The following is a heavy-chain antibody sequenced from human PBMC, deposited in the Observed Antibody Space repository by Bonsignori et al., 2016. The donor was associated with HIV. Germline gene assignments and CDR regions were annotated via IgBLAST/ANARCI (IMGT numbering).Heavy chain of an antibody. D-gene: IGHD4-17*01. V-gene: IGHV1-18*01. CDR3: ARDRPFSSTVTIDY. J-gene: IGHJ4*02. Sequence: WVRQAPGQGLEWMGWISAYNGNTNYAQKLRGRVTMTTDTSTSTAYMELRSLRSDDTAVYYCARDRPFSSTVTIDYWGQGTLVTVSS. CDR2: ISAYNGNT.